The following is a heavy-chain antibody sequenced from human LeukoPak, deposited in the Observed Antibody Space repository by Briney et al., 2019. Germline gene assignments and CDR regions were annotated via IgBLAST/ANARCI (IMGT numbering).Heavy chain of an antibody. CDR2: IAPRSGAT. CDR3: ARDGSVESGHYYFDY. Sequence: ASVKVSCKASGYAFSGYHMHWVRQAPGHGLEWMGWIAPRSGATNYAPKLQGRVILTRDTSFTTAYMELSGLRSDDTAIYYCARDGSVESGHYYFDYWGQGALVTVSS. V-gene: IGHV1-2*02. CDR1: GYAFSGYH. J-gene: IGHJ4*02. D-gene: IGHD3-10*01.